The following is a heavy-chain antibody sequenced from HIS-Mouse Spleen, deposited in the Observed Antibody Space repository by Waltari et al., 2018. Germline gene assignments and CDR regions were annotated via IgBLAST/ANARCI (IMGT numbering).Heavy chain of an antibody. J-gene: IGHJ2*01. CDR1: GGSISSSSYY. CDR3: AREIPYSSSWYDWYFDL. V-gene: IGHV4-39*07. Sequence: QLQLQESGPGLVKPSETLSLTCTVSGGSISSSSYYWGWIRQPPGKGLEWIGSIYYSGSTYSNPSLKSRVTISVDTSKNQFSLQLSSVTAADTAVYYCAREIPYSSSWYDWYFDLWGLGTLVTVSS. CDR2: IYYSGST. D-gene: IGHD6-13*01.